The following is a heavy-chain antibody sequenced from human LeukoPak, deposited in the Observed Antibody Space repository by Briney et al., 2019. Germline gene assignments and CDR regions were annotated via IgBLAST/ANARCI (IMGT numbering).Heavy chain of an antibody. Sequence: GGSLRXSCAASGFTFSSYSMNWVRQAPGKGLEWVSSISSSSSYIYYADSVKGRFTISRDNAKNSLYLQMNSLRAEDTAVYYCARDGEYSGYDWGNDYWGQGTLVTVSS. J-gene: IGHJ4*02. CDR1: GFTFSSYS. D-gene: IGHD5-12*01. V-gene: IGHV3-21*04. CDR2: ISSSSSYI. CDR3: ARDGEYSGYDWGNDY.